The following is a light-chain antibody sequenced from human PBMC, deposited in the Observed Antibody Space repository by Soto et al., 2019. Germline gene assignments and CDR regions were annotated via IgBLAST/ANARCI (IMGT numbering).Light chain of an antibody. Sequence: IQMTQSPSSLSASVGDRVTITCRASQSISSNLNWYQQKPGKAPKLLIYAASSLQSGVPSRFSGSGSATEFTLTISSLQPDDFATYYCQQYSTYPWTFGQGTKVDI. CDR2: AAS. J-gene: IGKJ1*01. CDR1: QSISSN. V-gene: IGKV1-39*01. CDR3: QQYSTYPWT.